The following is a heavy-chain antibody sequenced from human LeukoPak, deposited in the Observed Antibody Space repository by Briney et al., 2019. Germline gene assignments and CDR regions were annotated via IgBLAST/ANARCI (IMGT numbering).Heavy chain of an antibody. J-gene: IGHJ4*02. CDR1: GFTFGDHA. CDR3: ARVAPYDY. CDR2: ISYDGSNK. Sequence: GGSLRLSCTASGFTFGDHAMSWVRQAPGKGLEWVAVISYDGSNKYYADSVKGRFTISRDNSKNTLYLQMNSLRAEDTAVYYCARVAPYDYWGQGTLVTVSS. V-gene: IGHV3-30-3*01. D-gene: IGHD2-15*01.